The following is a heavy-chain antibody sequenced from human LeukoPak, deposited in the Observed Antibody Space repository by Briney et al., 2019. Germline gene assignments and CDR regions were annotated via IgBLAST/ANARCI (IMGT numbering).Heavy chain of an antibody. J-gene: IGHJ3*02. D-gene: IGHD2-21*02. Sequence: ASVKVSCKASGYTFTSYYMHWVRQAPGQGLEGMGIINPSGDSTRYAQQFQGRVTMTRDMSTSTVDLDVSDLRYDDTDVYYCRGVCDGDCSATDAFDSWGQGTMVTVCS. CDR2: INPSGDST. CDR3: RGVCDGDCSATDAFDS. CDR1: GYTFTSYY. V-gene: IGHV1-46*01.